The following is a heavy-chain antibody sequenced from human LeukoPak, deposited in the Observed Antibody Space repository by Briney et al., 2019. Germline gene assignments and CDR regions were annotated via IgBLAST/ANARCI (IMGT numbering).Heavy chain of an antibody. V-gene: IGHV4-4*07. D-gene: IGHD4-11*01. J-gene: IGHJ4*02. CDR1: GGSITSYY. CDR3: ARDLYSIYGGASLDY. CDR2: ISTTGTT. Sequence: SETLSLTCSVSGGSITSYYWSWIRQPAGKGLEGIGHISTTGTTNYNPSLKSRVTMSVNTSKNQFSLRLSSVTAADTAFYSCARDLYSIYGGASLDYWGQGTLVTVSS.